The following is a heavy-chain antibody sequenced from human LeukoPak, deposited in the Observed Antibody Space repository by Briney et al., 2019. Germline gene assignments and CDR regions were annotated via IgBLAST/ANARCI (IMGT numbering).Heavy chain of an antibody. CDR3: AKEMGIFGTENAFDI. CDR1: GFTFSSYA. V-gene: IGHV3-30*02. CDR2: IRYDGSDK. Sequence: PGGSLRLSCAASGFTFSSYAMHWVRQAPGKGLEWVAFIRYDGSDKYYADSVKGRFTISRDNSKDTLYLQMNSLRAEDTAVYYCAKEMGIFGTENAFDIWGQGTMVTVSS. D-gene: IGHD3-3*01. J-gene: IGHJ3*02.